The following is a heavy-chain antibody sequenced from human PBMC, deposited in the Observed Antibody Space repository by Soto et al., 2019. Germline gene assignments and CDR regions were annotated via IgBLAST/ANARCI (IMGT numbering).Heavy chain of an antibody. CDR1: GGSVSSSIYY. V-gene: IGHV4-39*01. J-gene: IGHJ5*01. D-gene: IGHD3-10*01. CDR2: IYYSGST. CDR3: AAGDYSGSGTYYNGWFDS. Sequence: PSETLFLTCTVSGGSVSSSIYYWGWIRQPPRKGLEWIGSIYYSGSTYYNPSLKSRVTISLDTSKNQFSLRLNSVTAADAALYYCAAGDYSGSGTYYNGWFDSWGQGTLVTVSS.